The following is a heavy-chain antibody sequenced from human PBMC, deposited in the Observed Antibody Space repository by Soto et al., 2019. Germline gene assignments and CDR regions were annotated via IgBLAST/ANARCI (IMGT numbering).Heavy chain of an antibody. V-gene: IGHV3-15*07. J-gene: IGHJ4*02. CDR3: SRGHYYDSRILGY. D-gene: IGHD3-22*01. CDR1: GFTFSNAW. Sequence: EVQLVESGGGLVKPGGSLRLSCAASGFTFSNAWMNWVRQAPGKGLEWVGRIKSKTDGGTTDYAAPVKGRFTISRDDSKNTLYLQMNSLKTEDTAVYYCSRGHYYDSRILGYWGQGTLVTVSS. CDR2: IKSKTDGGTT.